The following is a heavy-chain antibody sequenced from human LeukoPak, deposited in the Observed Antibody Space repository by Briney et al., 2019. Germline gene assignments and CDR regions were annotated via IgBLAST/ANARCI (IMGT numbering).Heavy chain of an antibody. CDR3: ARGGFGELLYDYYYYYMDV. D-gene: IGHD3-10*01. V-gene: IGHV1-18*01. CDR2: ISAYNGNT. J-gene: IGHJ6*03. Sequence: ASVKVSCKASGYTFTSYGISWVRQAPGQGLEWMGWISAYNGNTNYAQKLQGRVTVTTDTSTSTAYMELRSLRSDDTAVYYCARGGFGELLYDYYYYYMDVWGKGTTVTVSS. CDR1: GYTFTSYG.